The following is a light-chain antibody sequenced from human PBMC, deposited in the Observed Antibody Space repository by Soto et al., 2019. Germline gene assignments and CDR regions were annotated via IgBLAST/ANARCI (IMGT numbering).Light chain of an antibody. CDR1: QSISSY. CDR3: QQSHRTPIT. Sequence: DIQMTQSPSSLSASVGERATITCRASQSISSYLNWYKQKPGKAPNLLIYSASTLQSGVPSRFRGSGSGTEFTLTISSLQPEDFATYYCQQSHRTPITFGQGTRLEIK. J-gene: IGKJ5*01. CDR2: SAS. V-gene: IGKV1-39*01.